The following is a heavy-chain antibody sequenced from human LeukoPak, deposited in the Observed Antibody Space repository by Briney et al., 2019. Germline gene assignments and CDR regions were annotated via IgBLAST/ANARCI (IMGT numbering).Heavy chain of an antibody. CDR3: AKAEALVRPGFDY. Sequence: GGSLLLSCAASGFTFSNYAMNWVRQAPGKELEWVSTISGSRITTYYAAPVKGRFTISRDNSKNTLYLQMNSLRAGHTAVYYCAKAEALVRPGFDYWGQGTLVTVSS. D-gene: IGHD6-6*01. V-gene: IGHV3-23*01. J-gene: IGHJ4*02. CDR1: GFTFSNYA. CDR2: ISGSRITT.